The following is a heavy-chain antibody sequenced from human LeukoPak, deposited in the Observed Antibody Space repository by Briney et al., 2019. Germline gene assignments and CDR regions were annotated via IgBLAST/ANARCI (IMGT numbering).Heavy chain of an antibody. D-gene: IGHD3-3*01. CDR3: ARAPREWLLGYYFDY. CDR1: GFSFSGYT. V-gene: IGHV3-21*05. J-gene: IGHJ4*02. Sequence: GGSLRLSCAASGFSFSGYTVNWVRQPPGKGLEWLSYISGGSSSIYYADSVKGRFTVSRDNAKNTLYLQMNSLRAEDTAVYYCARAPREWLLGYYFDYWGQGTLVTVSS. CDR2: ISGGSSSI.